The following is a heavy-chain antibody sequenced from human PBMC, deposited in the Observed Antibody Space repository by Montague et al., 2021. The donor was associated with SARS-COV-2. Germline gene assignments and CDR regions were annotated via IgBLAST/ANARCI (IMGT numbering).Heavy chain of an antibody. J-gene: IGHJ4*02. D-gene: IGHD2-8*01. CDR2: IYYSGST. CDR3: ATITLGYCTNGVCQPPDY. Sequence: SETLSLTCAVYGGSISSSSYYWGWLRQPPGKGLEWIGSIYYSGSTYYNPSLKSRVTISVDTSKNQFSLKLSSVTAADTAVYYCATITLGYCTNGVCQPPDYWGQGTLVTVSS. CDR1: GGSISSSSYY. V-gene: IGHV4-39*01.